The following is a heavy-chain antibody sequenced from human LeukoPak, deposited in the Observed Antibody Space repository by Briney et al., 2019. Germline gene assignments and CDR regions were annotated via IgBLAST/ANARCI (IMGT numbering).Heavy chain of an antibody. CDR2: ISGSSSTI. D-gene: IGHD6-19*01. CDR3: ARLDLERIAVYYYYYMDV. Sequence: GGSLRLSCAASGFTFSSYSMNWVRQAPGRGLEWVSYISGSSSTIYYADSVKGRFTISRDNAKNSLYLQMNSLRAEDTAVYYCARLDLERIAVYYYYYMDVWGKGTTVTVSS. V-gene: IGHV3-48*04. J-gene: IGHJ6*03. CDR1: GFTFSSYS.